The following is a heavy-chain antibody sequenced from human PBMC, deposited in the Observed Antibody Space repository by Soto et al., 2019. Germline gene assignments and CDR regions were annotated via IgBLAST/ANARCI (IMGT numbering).Heavy chain of an antibody. V-gene: IGHV1-69*06. CDR2: IIPLFGTA. CDR3: ARERVAGGYYYGMDV. Sequence: QVQLVQSGAEVKDPGSSVKVSCKTSGGTFSRYAISWVRRAPGQGLEWMGGIIPLFGTANYAQKFRGRLTINADKSTSTSYMEVSSLRSEDTAVYYCARERVAGGYYYGMDVWGQGTTVTVSS. J-gene: IGHJ6*02. CDR1: GGTFSRYA. D-gene: IGHD3-3*01.